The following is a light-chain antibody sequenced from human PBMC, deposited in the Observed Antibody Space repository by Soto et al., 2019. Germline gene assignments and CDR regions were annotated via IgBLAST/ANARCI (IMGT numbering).Light chain of an antibody. CDR2: DAS. CDR1: RSVGRNY. V-gene: IGKV3-20*01. J-gene: IGKJ4*01. Sequence: EIVLTQSPGTLSLSPGERVTLSCRASRSVGRNYLAWYQQKPGQVPNLLIYDASSRATGIPDRISGSGSGTDFTLTITRLEPEDSAMYCCHQYAYSPLSFGGGTKVEIK. CDR3: HQYAYSPLS.